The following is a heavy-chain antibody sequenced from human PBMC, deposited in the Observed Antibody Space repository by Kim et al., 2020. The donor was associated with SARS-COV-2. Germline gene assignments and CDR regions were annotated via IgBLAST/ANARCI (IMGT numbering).Heavy chain of an antibody. D-gene: IGHD6-19*01. CDR1: GFTFSSYG. Sequence: GGSLRLSCAASGFTFSSYGMHWVRQAPGKGLEWVAVIWYDGSNKYYADSVKGRFTISRDNSKNTLYLQMNSLRAEDTAVYYCARDGGEGQWLVHGYFQHWGQGTLVTVSS. CDR3: ARDGGEGQWLVHGYFQH. V-gene: IGHV3-33*01. CDR2: IWYDGSNK. J-gene: IGHJ1*01.